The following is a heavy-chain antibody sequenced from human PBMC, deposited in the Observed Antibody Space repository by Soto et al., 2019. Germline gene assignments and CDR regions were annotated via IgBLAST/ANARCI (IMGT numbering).Heavy chain of an antibody. CDR1: GYTFTSYY. D-gene: IGHD6-13*01. V-gene: IGHV1-46*01. CDR2: INPSGGST. Sequence: ASVKVSCKASGYTFTSYYMHWVRQAPGQGLEWMGIINPSGGSTSYAQKFQGRVTMTRDTSTSTVYMELSSLRSEETAVYYCARDLSDSSSWSNFDYWGQGPLVTVSS. J-gene: IGHJ4*02. CDR3: ARDLSDSSSWSNFDY.